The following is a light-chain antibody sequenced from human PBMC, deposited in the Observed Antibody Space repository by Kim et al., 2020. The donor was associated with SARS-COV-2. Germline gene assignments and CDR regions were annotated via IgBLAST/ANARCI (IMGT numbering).Light chain of an antibody. Sequence: EIVLTQSPGTLSLSPGERATLSCRASQSVSSSSLAWYQQKPGQAPRVLIYGASSRATGIPDRFSGSGSGTDFTLTISGLEPEDFAVYYCQQYGSSPRTFGQGTKVEIK. CDR1: QSVSSSS. J-gene: IGKJ1*01. CDR2: GAS. V-gene: IGKV3-20*01. CDR3: QQYGSSPRT.